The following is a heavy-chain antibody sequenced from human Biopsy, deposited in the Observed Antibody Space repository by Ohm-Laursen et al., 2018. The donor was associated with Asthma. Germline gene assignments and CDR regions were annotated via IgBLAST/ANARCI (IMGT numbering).Heavy chain of an antibody. D-gene: IGHD5-12*01. CDR1: GGTFSRYA. V-gene: IGHV1-69*01. CDR3: ATGYSDSDRIVYYYSGMEV. CDR2: IIPIFGTS. Sequence: GSSVKVSCKASGGTFSRYAISWVRQAPGQGLEWMGGIIPIFGTSNYAQKFQGRVTFTADESTSSAYMELSSLRSEDTAVYYCATGYSDSDRIVYYYSGMEVWGQGTTVTVSS. J-gene: IGHJ6*02.